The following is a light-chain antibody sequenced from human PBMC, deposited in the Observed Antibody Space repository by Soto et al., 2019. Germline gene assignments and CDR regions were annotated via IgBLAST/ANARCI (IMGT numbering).Light chain of an antibody. J-gene: IGKJ5*01. V-gene: IGKV3-20*01. CDR1: QNVSSY. CDR3: QQYGTSPIK. CDR2: DAS. Sequence: EIVLTQSPGTLSLAPGESATLSCRASQNVSSYLAWSQQKPGQAPRLLIYDASTRATDIADRFSGRVSGTDFPITIIRLEPEDLEEYNCQQYGTSPIKFGQGTRLQMK.